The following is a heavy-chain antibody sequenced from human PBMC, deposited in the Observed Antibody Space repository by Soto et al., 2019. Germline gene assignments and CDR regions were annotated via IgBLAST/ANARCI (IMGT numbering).Heavy chain of an antibody. Sequence: EVQLVESGGGLVKPGGSLRLSCAASGFTFSSYSMNWVRQAPGKGLEWVSSISSSSSYIYYADSVKGQFTISRDIAKNSLYLQMNSLRAEDTAVYYCASQPTVTTNRDYWGQGTLVTVSS. V-gene: IGHV3-21*01. D-gene: IGHD4-17*01. CDR2: ISSSSSYI. J-gene: IGHJ4*02. CDR3: ASQPTVTTNRDY. CDR1: GFTFSSYS.